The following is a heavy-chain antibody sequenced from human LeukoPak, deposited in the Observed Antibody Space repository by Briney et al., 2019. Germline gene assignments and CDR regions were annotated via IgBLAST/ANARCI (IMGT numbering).Heavy chain of an antibody. J-gene: IGHJ4*02. Sequence: GASVKVSCKASGYTFTSYGISWVRQAPGQGLEWMGWISAYNGNTNYAQKPQGRVTMTTDTSTSTAYMELRSLRSDDTAVYYCARDGPLITFGGVPFDYWGQGTLVTVSS. CDR3: ARDGPLITFGGVPFDY. CDR1: GYTFTSYG. CDR2: ISAYNGNT. D-gene: IGHD3-16*01. V-gene: IGHV1-18*04.